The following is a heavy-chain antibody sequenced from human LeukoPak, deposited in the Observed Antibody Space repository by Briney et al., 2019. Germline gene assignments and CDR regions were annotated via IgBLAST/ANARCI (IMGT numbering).Heavy chain of an antibody. V-gene: IGHV3-30*18. Sequence: PAGSLRLSCAASGFTLSTYAMHWVRKAPGQGLEWVALISYDGSNKYYADFVKGRFTISRDSSKNTLYLQVNSLRAEDTAVYYCAKEGLGSSWYPNYFDYWGQGTLVTVSS. D-gene: IGHD6-13*01. CDR1: GFTLSTYA. CDR3: AKEGLGSSWYPNYFDY. J-gene: IGHJ4*02. CDR2: ISYDGSNK.